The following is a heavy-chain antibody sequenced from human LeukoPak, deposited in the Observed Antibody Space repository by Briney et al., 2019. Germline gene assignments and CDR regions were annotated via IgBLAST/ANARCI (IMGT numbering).Heavy chain of an antibody. CDR1: GGTLGTYA. D-gene: IGHD5-18*01. Sequence: SVKVSCKASGGTLGTYAVSWVRQAPGQGLEWMGKISPMFGIANYTQKFQGRVTITTDESANTAYMELSSLTSEDTAVYYCARENSWIQPYMDVWGKGTTVIVSS. J-gene: IGHJ6*03. CDR3: ARENSWIQPYMDV. CDR2: ISPMFGIA. V-gene: IGHV1-69*05.